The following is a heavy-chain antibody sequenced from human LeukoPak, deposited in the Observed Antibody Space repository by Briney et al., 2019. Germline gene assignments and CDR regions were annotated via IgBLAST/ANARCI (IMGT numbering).Heavy chain of an antibody. V-gene: IGHV1-69*04. CDR2: IIPILGIA. J-gene: IGHJ5*02. Sequence: SVKVSCKASGGTFSSYSISWVRQAPGQGLEWMGRIIPILGIANYAQKFQGRVTITADKSTSTAYMELSSLRSEDTAVYYCARDEVAVAARYNWLDPWGQGTLVTVSS. CDR1: GGTFSSYS. D-gene: IGHD6-19*01. CDR3: ARDEVAVAARYNWLDP.